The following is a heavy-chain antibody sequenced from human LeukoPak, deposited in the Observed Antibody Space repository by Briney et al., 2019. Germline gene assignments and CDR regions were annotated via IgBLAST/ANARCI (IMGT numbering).Heavy chain of an antibody. V-gene: IGHV5-10-1*01. Sequence: GESLKISYKGSGYSFTSYWISWVRQMPGKGLEWMGRIDPSDSYTNYSPSFQGHVTISADKSISTAYLQWSSLKASDTAMYYCATGGSCSGGSCYSGSWSDPWGQGTLVTVSS. J-gene: IGHJ5*02. D-gene: IGHD2-15*01. CDR2: IDPSDSYT. CDR1: GYSFTSYW. CDR3: ATGGSCSGGSCYSGSWSDP.